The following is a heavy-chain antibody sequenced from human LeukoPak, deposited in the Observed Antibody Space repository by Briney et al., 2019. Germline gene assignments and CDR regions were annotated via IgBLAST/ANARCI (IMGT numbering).Heavy chain of an antibody. D-gene: IGHD1-26*01. J-gene: IGHJ6*03. CDR1: GFTFSPYS. Sequence: PGGSLRLSCVASGFTFSPYSMNWVRQAPGKGLEWVSSIDSSSTYIYTADSVKGRFTISRDNAKNSVYLQMNSLRAEDTAVYYCARDPLGVTIPMDVWGKGTTVTVSS. V-gene: IGHV3-21*01. CDR2: IDSSSTYI. CDR3: ARDPLGVTIPMDV.